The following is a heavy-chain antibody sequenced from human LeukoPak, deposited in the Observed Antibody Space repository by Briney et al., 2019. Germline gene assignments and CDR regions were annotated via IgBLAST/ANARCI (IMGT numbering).Heavy chain of an antibody. CDR3: AGISSSNWYNERGAFDV. D-gene: IGHD6-13*01. Sequence: SETLSLTCTVSGGSISSYYWSWVRQPPGKGLEWIGFVYYTGSTNYSPSLKSRVTISVDTSKYQFSLKLRSVTAADTAVYYCAGISSSNWYNERGAFDVWGQGTMVTVSS. J-gene: IGHJ3*01. V-gene: IGHV4-59*01. CDR1: GGSISSYY. CDR2: VYYTGST.